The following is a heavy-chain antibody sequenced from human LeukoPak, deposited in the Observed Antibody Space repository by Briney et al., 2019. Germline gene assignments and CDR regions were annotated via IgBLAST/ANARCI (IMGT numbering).Heavy chain of an antibody. CDR3: TRGRDTTGYFVY. CDR2: IDTNTGNP. V-gene: IGHV7-4-1*02. J-gene: IGHJ4*02. Sequence: ALVKVSCKASGYTFTNYTINWVRLAPGQGLEWMGWIDTNTGNPTYAKGFAGRFVFSLDTSVTTTYLQISSLKAEDTAVYFCTRGRDTTGYFVYWGQGTLVTVSS. D-gene: IGHD3-22*01. CDR1: GYTFTNYT.